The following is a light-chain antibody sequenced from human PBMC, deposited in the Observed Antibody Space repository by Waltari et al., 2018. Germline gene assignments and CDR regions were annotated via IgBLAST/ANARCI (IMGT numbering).Light chain of an antibody. V-gene: IGKV4-1*01. J-gene: IGKJ2*01. Sequence: IVMTQSPDSLAVSLGGRATITCKSSESLLHSDNKKNFLDWFQQRPGQPPRLLIYWASSRESGVPERFTGGGSGTEFSLTIDNVQTEDAASYHCQQYGSTSAYTFGQGTRLEI. CDR1: ESLLHSDNKKNF. CDR3: QQYGSTSAYT. CDR2: WAS.